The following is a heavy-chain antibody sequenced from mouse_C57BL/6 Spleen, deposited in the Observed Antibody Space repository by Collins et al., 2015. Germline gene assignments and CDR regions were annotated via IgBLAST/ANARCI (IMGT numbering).Heavy chain of an antibody. CDR3: TRFRVVAPYYYAMDY. D-gene: IGHD1-1*01. V-gene: IGHV1S22*01. CDR1: GYTFTSYW. CDR2: IYPGSGST. Sequence: LQQPGSELVRSGASVKLSCKASGYTFTSYWMHWVKQRPGQGLEWIGNIYPGSGSTNYDEKFKSKATLTVDTSSSTAYMQLSSLTSEDSAVYYCTRFRVVAPYYYAMDYWGQGTSVTVSS. J-gene: IGHJ4*01.